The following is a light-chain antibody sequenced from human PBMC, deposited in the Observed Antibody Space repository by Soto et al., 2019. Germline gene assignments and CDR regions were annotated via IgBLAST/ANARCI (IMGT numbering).Light chain of an antibody. V-gene: IGKV3-20*01. J-gene: IGKJ4*01. CDR3: QQYGSSPLT. CDR2: GAS. CDR1: QSISSSF. Sequence: DIVLTQSPGTLSLSPGQRATLSCRASQSISSSFLAWYQQEPGQAPRLLIYGASSRATGIPDRFSGSGSGTDFTLTISRLEPEDFAVYYCQQYGSSPLTFGGGTKVDIK.